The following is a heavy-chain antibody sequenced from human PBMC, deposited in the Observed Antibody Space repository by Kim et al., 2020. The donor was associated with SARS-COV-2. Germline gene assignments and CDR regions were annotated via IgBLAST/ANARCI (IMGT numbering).Heavy chain of an antibody. CDR3: TTAFGYDYYDSSGYYYGPLYGMDV. CDR1: GFTFSNAW. Sequence: GGSLRLSCAASGFTFSNAWMSWVRQAPGKGLEWVGRIKSKTDGGTTDYAAPVKGRFTISRDDSKNTLYLQMNSLKTEDTAVYYCTTAFGYDYYDSSGYYYGPLYGMDVWGQGTTVTVSS. CDR2: IKSKTDGGTT. J-gene: IGHJ6*02. D-gene: IGHD3-22*01. V-gene: IGHV3-15*01.